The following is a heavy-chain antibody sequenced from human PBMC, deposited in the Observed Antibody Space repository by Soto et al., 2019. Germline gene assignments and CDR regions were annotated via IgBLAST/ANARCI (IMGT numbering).Heavy chain of an antibody. CDR3: ARKIHCSGGSCYKDGLGVDY. V-gene: IGHV1-18*01. CDR2: ISAYNGNT. Sequence: QVQLVQSGAEVKKPGASVKVSCKASGYTFTSYGISWVRQAPGQGLEWMGWISAYNGNTNYAQKLQGRVTMTTDTSTSAGYMELRSLRSDDTAVYYCARKIHCSGGSCYKDGLGVDYWGQGTLVTGSS. CDR1: GYTFTSYG. D-gene: IGHD2-15*01. J-gene: IGHJ4*02.